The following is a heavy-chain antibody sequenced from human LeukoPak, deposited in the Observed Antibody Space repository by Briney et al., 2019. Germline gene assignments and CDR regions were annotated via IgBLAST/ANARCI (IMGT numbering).Heavy chain of an antibody. D-gene: IGHD2-21*02. V-gene: IGHV3-23*01. J-gene: IGHJ4*02. Sequence: GGSLRLSCAASGFTFNNYAMSWVRQAPGKGLEWVSAISGSDAGTYYADSVKGRFTISRDNSKNTLYLQMNSLRAEDAAVYYCARALHIVVVTAMTLDYWGQGTLVTVSS. CDR1: GFTFNNYA. CDR2: ISGSDAGT. CDR3: ARALHIVVVTAMTLDY.